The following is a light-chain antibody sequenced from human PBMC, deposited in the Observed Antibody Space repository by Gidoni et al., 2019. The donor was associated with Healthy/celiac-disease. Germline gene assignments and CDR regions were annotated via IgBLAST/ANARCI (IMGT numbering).Light chain of an antibody. J-gene: IGKJ3*01. CDR3: QQYGSSPLT. Sequence: EIVLTQSPGTLSLSPGERATLSCRASQSVSSSYLAWYQQTPGQAPRLLIYGASSRATGIPDRFSGSGSGTDFTLTISRLEPEDLAVYYCQQYGSSPLTFGPGTKVDIK. V-gene: IGKV3-20*01. CDR1: QSVSSSY. CDR2: GAS.